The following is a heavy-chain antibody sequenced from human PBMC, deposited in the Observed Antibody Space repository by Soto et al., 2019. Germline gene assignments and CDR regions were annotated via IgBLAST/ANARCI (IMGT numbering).Heavy chain of an antibody. CDR2: IGSAHDP. Sequence: PGGSLRLSCAASGFTFSTYDMHWVRQVPGKGLEWVSAIGSAHDPYYLGSVKGRFSISRENAKNSLYRQMNSLTTGDTAVYYCARAYLGRLPRRADYYYALDVWGQGTTVTVSS. CDR3: ARAYLGRLPRRADYYYALDV. V-gene: IGHV3-13*05. D-gene: IGHD1-26*01. CDR1: GFTFSTYD. J-gene: IGHJ6*02.